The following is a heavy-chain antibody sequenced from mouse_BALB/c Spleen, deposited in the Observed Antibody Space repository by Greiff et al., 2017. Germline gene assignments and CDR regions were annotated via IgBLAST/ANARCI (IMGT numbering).Heavy chain of an antibody. Sequence: VKLVESGPGLVAPSQSLSITCTVSGFSLTGYGVNWVRQPPGKGLEWLGMIWGDGSTDYNSALKSRLSISKDNSKSQVFLKMNSLQTDDTARYYCTRDQGYRYDEGDRYAMDYWGQGTSVTVSS. V-gene: IGHV2-6-7*01. D-gene: IGHD2-14*01. CDR2: IWGDGST. CDR1: GFSLTGYG. J-gene: IGHJ4*01. CDR3: TRDQGYRYDEGDRYAMDY.